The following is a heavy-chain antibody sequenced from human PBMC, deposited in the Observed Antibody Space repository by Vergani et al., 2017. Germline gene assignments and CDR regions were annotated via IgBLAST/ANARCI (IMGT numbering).Heavy chain of an antibody. V-gene: IGHV3-9*01. D-gene: IGHD3-22*01. CDR3: AGPQGTSAYYYGGFDY. Sequence: EVQLVESGGGLVQPGRSLRLSCAASGFTFDDYAMHWVRQAPGKGLEWVSGISRDGGSTYYADSVKGRFTISRDNSKNTLSLRMNSLTAEGTAIYYCAGPQGTSAYYYGGFDYWGQGILVTVSS. CDR1: GFTFDDYA. J-gene: IGHJ4*02. CDR2: ISRDGGST.